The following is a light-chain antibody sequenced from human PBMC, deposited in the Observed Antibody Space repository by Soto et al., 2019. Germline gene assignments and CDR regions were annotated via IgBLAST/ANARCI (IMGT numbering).Light chain of an antibody. Sequence: QSVLTQPPSASGTPGQRVTMSCSGSSSNIGRNTVNWYQQLPGTAPKLLIYSNNQRPSGVPDRFSGSKSGTSASLAISGLQSEDEADYYCAAWDDSLNSHYVFGTGTKLTVL. CDR1: SSNIGRNT. J-gene: IGLJ1*01. CDR2: SNN. CDR3: AAWDDSLNSHYV. V-gene: IGLV1-44*01.